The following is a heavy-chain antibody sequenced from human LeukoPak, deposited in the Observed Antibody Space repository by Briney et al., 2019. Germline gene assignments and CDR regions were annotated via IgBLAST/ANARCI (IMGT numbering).Heavy chain of an antibody. Sequence: GGSLRLSCAASGFTFSSYAMSWVRQAPGKGLEWVSAISGSGGSTYYADSVKGRFTISRDNAKNSLYLQMNSLRAEDTALYYCAKEVVSGYSSGLDYWGQGTLVTVSS. CDR3: AKEVVSGYSSGLDY. J-gene: IGHJ4*02. CDR2: ISGSGGST. V-gene: IGHV3-23*01. D-gene: IGHD6-19*01. CDR1: GFTFSSYA.